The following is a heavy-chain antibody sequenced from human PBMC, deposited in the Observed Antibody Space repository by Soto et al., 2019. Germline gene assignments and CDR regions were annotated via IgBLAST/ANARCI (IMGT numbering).Heavy chain of an antibody. CDR1: GGSISSYY. J-gene: IGHJ6*02. CDR3: ARDGIDYYGMDV. V-gene: IGHV4-59*01. Sequence: PSETLSLTCTVSGGSISSYYWSWIRQPPGKGLEWIGYIYYSGSTNYNPSLKSRVTISVDTSKNQFSLKLSSVTAADTAVYYCARDGIDYYGMDVWGQGTTVTVSS. D-gene: IGHD1-26*01. CDR2: IYYSGST.